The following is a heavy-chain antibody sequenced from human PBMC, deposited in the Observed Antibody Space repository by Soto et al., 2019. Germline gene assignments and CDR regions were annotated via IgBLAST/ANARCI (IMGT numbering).Heavy chain of an antibody. D-gene: IGHD3-10*01. CDR1: GYTFTNYG. Sequence: QVQLVQSGGEVKKPGASVKVSCKASGYTFTNYGISWVRQAPGQGLEWMGWINVYNGNTKYAQKVQGRVTMTTDTSTSRASMELRSLRSDDTAVYYCARGVGSGSYYNQYNWFDPWGQGTLVTVSS. J-gene: IGHJ5*02. V-gene: IGHV1-18*01. CDR3: ARGVGSGSYYNQYNWFDP. CDR2: INVYNGNT.